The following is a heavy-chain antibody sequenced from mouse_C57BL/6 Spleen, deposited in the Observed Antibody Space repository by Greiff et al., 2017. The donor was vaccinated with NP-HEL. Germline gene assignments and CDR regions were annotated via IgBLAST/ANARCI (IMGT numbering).Heavy chain of an antibody. D-gene: IGHD2-4*01. CDR3: ARLRYDYYYAMDY. Sequence: EVMLVEFGGGLVKPGGSLKLSCAASGFTFSDYGMHWVRQAPEKGLEWVAYISSGSSTIYYADTVKGRFTISRDNAKNTLFLQMTSLRSEDTAMYYCARLRYDYYYAMDYWGQGTSVTVSS. J-gene: IGHJ4*01. V-gene: IGHV5-17*01. CDR1: GFTFSDYG. CDR2: ISSGSSTI.